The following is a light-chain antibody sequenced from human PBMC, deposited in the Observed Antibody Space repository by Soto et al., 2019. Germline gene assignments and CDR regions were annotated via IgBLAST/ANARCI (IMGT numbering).Light chain of an antibody. J-gene: IGLJ1*01. CDR2: EVT. CDR1: SSDVGVYNY. V-gene: IGLV2-14*01. Sequence: QSVLTQPASVSGSPGQSITISCTGTSSDVGVYNYVSWYQQHPGKAPKLMIYEVTNRPSGVSNRFSGSKSGNTASLTISGLQAEDEADYYCSSYTSSSTLLYVFGTGTKATVL. CDR3: SSYTSSSTLLYV.